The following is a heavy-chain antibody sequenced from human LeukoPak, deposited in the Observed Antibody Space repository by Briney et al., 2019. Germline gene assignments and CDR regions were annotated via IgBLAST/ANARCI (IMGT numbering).Heavy chain of an antibody. CDR3: AKVVLLWFGELLGDDY. Sequence: GGFLRLSCAASGFTFSSYAMSWVRQAPGKGLEWVSAISGSGGSTYYADSVKGRFTISRDNSKNTLYLQMNSLRAEDTAVYYCAKVVLLWFGELLGDDYWGQGTLVTVSS. V-gene: IGHV3-23*01. CDR2: ISGSGGST. CDR1: GFTFSSYA. J-gene: IGHJ4*02. D-gene: IGHD3-10*01.